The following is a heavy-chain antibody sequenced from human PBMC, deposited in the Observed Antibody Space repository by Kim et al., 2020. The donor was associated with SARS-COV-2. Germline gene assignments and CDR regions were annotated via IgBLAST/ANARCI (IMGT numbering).Heavy chain of an antibody. CDR3: ARGYCSGGSCPYFDY. Sequence: PSLKSRVTISVDKSKNQFSLKLSSVTAADTAVYYCARGYCSGGSCPYFDYWGQGTLVTVSS. D-gene: IGHD2-15*01. J-gene: IGHJ4*02. V-gene: IGHV4-4*02.